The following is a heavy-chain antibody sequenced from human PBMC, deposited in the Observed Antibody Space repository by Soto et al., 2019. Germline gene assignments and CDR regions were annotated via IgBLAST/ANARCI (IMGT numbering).Heavy chain of an antibody. V-gene: IGHV1-2*02. J-gene: IGHJ3*02. Sequence: GASVKVSCKASGYTFTGYYMHSVRQAPGQGLEWMGWINPNSGGTNYAQKFQGRVTMTRDTSISTAYMELSRLRSDDTAVYYCAREATSGLELLLDDAFDIWGQGTKVTVSS. CDR3: AREATSGLELLLDDAFDI. CDR2: INPNSGGT. CDR1: GYTFTGYY. D-gene: IGHD1-7*01.